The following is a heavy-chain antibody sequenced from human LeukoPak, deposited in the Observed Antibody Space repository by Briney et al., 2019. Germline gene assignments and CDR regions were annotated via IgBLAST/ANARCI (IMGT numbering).Heavy chain of an antibody. CDR3: ASWNRSWYYFDY. CDR2: IIPIFGTA. J-gene: IGHJ4*02. V-gene: IGHV1-69*13. D-gene: IGHD6-13*01. Sequence: PGASVKVSCKASGGTFSSYAISWVRQAPGQGLEWMGGIIPIFGTANYAQKFQGRVTITADESTSTAHMELSSLRSEDTAVYYCASWNRSWYYFDYWGQGTLVTVSS. CDR1: GGTFSSYA.